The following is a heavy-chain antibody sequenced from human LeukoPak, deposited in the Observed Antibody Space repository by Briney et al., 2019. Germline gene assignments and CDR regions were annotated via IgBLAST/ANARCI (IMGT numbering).Heavy chain of an antibody. D-gene: IGHD1-14*01. CDR3: AKGGLTTPLHY. J-gene: IGHJ4*02. V-gene: IGHV3-23*01. CDR2: ISGDGART. CDR1: AFPFSTYV. Sequence: GSLSLSCAASAFPFSTYVMSWVRQAPGGGLEWISSISGDGARTYYTNSVEGRLTISRDNPKNTLFLQVNSLRVEDTAVYYCAKGGLTTPLHYWGQGTLVTVSS.